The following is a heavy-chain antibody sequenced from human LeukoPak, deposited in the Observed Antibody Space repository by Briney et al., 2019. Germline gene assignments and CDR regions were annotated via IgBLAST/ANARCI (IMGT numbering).Heavy chain of an antibody. Sequence: ASVKVSCKASGYTFTGYYMHWVRQAPGQGLEWMGWINTNTGNPTYAQGFTGRFVFSLDTSVSTAYLQISSLKAEDTAVYYCARRPLRNYGWFDPWGQGTLVTVSS. CDR2: INTNTGNP. CDR3: ARRPLRNYGWFDP. CDR1: GYTFTGYY. J-gene: IGHJ5*02. D-gene: IGHD1-7*01. V-gene: IGHV7-4-1*02.